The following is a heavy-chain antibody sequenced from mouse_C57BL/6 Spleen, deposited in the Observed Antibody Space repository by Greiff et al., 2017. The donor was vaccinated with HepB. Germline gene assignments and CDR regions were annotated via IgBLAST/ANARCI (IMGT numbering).Heavy chain of an antibody. CDR2: ISYDGSN. Sequence: DVKLQESGPGLVKPSQSLSLTCSVTGYSITSGYYWNWIRQFPGNKLEWMGYISYDGSNNYNPSLKNRISITRDTSKNQFFLKLNSVTTEDTATYYCARDRAQATPFDYWGQGTTLTVSS. CDR3: ARDRAQATPFDY. J-gene: IGHJ2*01. V-gene: IGHV3-6*01. D-gene: IGHD3-2*02. CDR1: GYSITSGYY.